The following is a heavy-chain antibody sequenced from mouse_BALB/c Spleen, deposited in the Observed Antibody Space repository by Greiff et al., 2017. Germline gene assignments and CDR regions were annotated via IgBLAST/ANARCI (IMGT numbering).Heavy chain of an antibody. CDR1: GYTFTSYW. CDR2: INPSTGYT. D-gene: IGHD1-1*01. Sequence: QVQLQQSGAELAKPGASVKMSCKASGYTFTSYWMHWVKQRPGQGLEWIGYINPSTGYTEYNQKFKDKATLTADKSSSTAYMQLSSLTSEDSAVYYGAREDYGSREGTLAYWGQGTLVTVSA. J-gene: IGHJ3*01. CDR3: AREDYGSREGTLAY. V-gene: IGHV1-7*01.